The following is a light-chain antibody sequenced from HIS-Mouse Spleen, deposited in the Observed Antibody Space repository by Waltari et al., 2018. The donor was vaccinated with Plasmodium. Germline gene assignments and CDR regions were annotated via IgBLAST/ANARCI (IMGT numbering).Light chain of an antibody. V-gene: IGKV3-15*01. CDR1: QSVSSN. CDR3: QQYNNWPRT. CDR2: GAS. J-gene: IGKJ1*01. Sequence: EIVMTTSPATLSVSPGERATLSCRASQSVSSNLAWYQPKPGQAPRLLIYGASTRATGIPARFRGSGSGTEFTLTISSLQSEDFAVYYCQQYNNWPRTFGQGTKVEIK.